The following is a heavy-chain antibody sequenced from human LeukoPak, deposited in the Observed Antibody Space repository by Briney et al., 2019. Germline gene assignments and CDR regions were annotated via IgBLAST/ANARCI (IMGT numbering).Heavy chain of an antibody. Sequence: ASVKVSCKASGYTFTCYYMHRVRQAPGQGLEWMGWINPNSGGTNYAQKFQGRVTMTRDTSISTAFMELSSLRSAETAVYYCARGDYYGSWIYSPNFDYWGQGTLVTVSS. CDR1: GYTFTCYY. V-gene: IGHV1-2*02. CDR2: INPNSGGT. J-gene: IGHJ4*02. D-gene: IGHD3-10*01. CDR3: ARGDYYGSWIYSPNFDY.